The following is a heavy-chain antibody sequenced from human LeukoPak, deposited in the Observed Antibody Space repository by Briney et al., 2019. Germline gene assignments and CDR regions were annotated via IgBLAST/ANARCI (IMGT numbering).Heavy chain of an antibody. V-gene: IGHV5-51*01. CDR1: SSSSYY. J-gene: IGHJ6*03. CDR3: ARHEEYSGYDQGYYYYYMDV. CDR2: IYPGDSDT. Sequence: SSSSYYWGWIRQPPGKGLEWIGSIYPGDSDTRYSPSFQGQVTISADKSISTAYLQWSSLKASDTAMYYCARHEEYSGYDQGYYYYYMDVWGKGTTVTVSS. D-gene: IGHD5-12*01.